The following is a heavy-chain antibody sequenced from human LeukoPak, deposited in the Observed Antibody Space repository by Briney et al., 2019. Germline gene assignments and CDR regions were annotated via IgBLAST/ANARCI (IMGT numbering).Heavy chain of an antibody. Sequence: SETLSLTCTVSGGSISSSSYYWGWIRQPPGKGLEWIGSIYYSGSTYYNPSLKSRVTISVDTSKNQFSLKLSSVTAADTAVYYCARSPPDADGSGWYWGDIWGQGTMVTVSS. CDR3: ARSPPDADGSGWYWGDI. V-gene: IGHV4-39*01. J-gene: IGHJ3*02. D-gene: IGHD6-19*01. CDR2: IYYSGST. CDR1: GGSISSSSYY.